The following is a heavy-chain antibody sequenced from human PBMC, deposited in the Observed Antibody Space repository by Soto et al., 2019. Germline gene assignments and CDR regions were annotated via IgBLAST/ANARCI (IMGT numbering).Heavy chain of an antibody. V-gene: IGHV5-51*01. Sequence: PGESLKISCKGSGYSFTSYWIGWVRQMPGKGLEWMGIIYPGDSDTRYSPSFQGQVTISADKSISTAYLQWSSLKASDTAMYYCARQEDYYDSSGYYPSHFDYWGQGTLVTVSS. CDR2: IYPGDSDT. J-gene: IGHJ4*02. CDR3: ARQEDYYDSSGYYPSHFDY. D-gene: IGHD3-22*01. CDR1: GYSFTSYW.